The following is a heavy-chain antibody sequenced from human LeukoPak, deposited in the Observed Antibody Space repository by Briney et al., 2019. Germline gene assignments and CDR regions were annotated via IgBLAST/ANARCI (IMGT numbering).Heavy chain of an antibody. CDR1: GFTFSSYA. V-gene: IGHV3-30-3*01. CDR3: AREGDYYFDY. D-gene: IGHD2-21*02. Sequence: GGSLRLSCAASGFTFSSYAMHWVRQAPGKGLEWVAVISYDGSNKHYADSVKGRFTISRDNSKNTLYLQMNSLRAEDTAVYYCAREGDYYFDYWGQGTLVTVSS. CDR2: ISYDGSNK. J-gene: IGHJ4*02.